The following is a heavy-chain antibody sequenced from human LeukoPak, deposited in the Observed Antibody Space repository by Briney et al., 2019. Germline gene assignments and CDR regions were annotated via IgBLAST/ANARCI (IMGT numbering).Heavy chain of an antibody. CDR3: AREIGYYGSWGYFDY. Sequence: SETLSLTCSVSGGSLSNYYWTWIRQPPGKGLEWIGYIYSSGSTNYNPSLKSRVTISVDTSKNQFSLKLSSVTAADTAVYYCAREIGYYGSWGYFDYWGQGTLVTVSS. CDR1: GGSLSNYY. CDR2: IYSSGST. D-gene: IGHD3-10*01. J-gene: IGHJ4*02. V-gene: IGHV4-4*08.